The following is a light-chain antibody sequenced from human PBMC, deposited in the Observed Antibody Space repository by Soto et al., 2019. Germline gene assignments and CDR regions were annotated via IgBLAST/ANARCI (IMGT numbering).Light chain of an antibody. Sequence: EIVMTQSPATLSLSPGERATLSCRASQSVSSTYLAWYQQRPGQAPRLLIYGTSSRATGIPDRFSGSGSGTDFTLTITRLQPEDFAVYYCQQYDSPITFGQGTKVDIK. CDR3: QQYDSPIT. J-gene: IGKJ1*01. CDR1: QSVSSTY. V-gene: IGKV3-20*01. CDR2: GTS.